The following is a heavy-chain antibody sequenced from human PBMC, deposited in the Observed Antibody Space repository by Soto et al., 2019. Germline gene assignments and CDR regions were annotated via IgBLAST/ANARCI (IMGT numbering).Heavy chain of an antibody. V-gene: IGHV3-21*01. CDR1: GFTFSSYS. CDR2: ISSSSSYI. Sequence: PGGSLRLSCAASGFTFSSYSMNWVRQAPGKGLEWISSISSSSSYIYYADSVKGRFTISRDNAKNSLYLQMNSLRAEDTAVYYCARDRVGSGWYFLFDPWGQGTLVTV. J-gene: IGHJ5*02. CDR3: ARDRVGSGWYFLFDP. D-gene: IGHD6-13*01.